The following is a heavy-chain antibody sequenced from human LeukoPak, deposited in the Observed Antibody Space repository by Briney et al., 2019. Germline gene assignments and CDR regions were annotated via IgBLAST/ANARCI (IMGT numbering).Heavy chain of an antibody. CDR1: GFTFDDYA. CDR2: ISWNSGSI. J-gene: IGHJ4*02. V-gene: IGHV3-9*01. CDR3: AKGGDLTMVRGFDY. Sequence: GGSLILSCTASGFTFDDYAMHWVRPAPGKGLEWVSGISWNSGSIGYADSVKDRFIISRDNAKISLYLQMNGLRTEDTALYYCAKGGDLTMVRGFDYWGQGTLVTVSS. D-gene: IGHD3-10*01.